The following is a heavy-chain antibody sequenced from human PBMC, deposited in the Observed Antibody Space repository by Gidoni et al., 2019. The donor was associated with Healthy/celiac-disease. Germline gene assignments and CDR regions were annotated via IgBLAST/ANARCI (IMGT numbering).Heavy chain of an antibody. D-gene: IGHD3-3*01. J-gene: IGHJ4*02. CDR1: GFTFSNAW. CDR2: IKSKTDGGTT. V-gene: IGHV3-15*07. Sequence: EVQLVESGGGLVKPGGSLRLSCAASGFTFSNAWMTWVRQAPGKGLEWVGRIKSKTDGGTTDYAAPVKGRFTISRDDSKNTLYLQMNSLKTEDTAVYYCTTELRFLEWLSPTYYFDYWGQGTLVTVSS. CDR3: TTELRFLEWLSPTYYFDY.